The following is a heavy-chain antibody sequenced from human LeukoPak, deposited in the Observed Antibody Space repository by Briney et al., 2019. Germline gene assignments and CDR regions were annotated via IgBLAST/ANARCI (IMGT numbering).Heavy chain of an antibody. D-gene: IGHD2-15*01. CDR2: ISGSGGST. V-gene: IGHV3-23*01. CDR1: GFTFSSYA. CDR3: AKGTYCSGANCYPSVYYYYYMDV. J-gene: IGHJ6*03. Sequence: GGSLRLSCAASGFTFSSYAMSWVRQAPGKGLEWVSDISGSGGSTYYADSMKGRFTISRDNSKNTLYLQMSSLRAEDTAVYYCAKGTYCSGANCYPSVYYYYYMDVWGKGTTVTVSS.